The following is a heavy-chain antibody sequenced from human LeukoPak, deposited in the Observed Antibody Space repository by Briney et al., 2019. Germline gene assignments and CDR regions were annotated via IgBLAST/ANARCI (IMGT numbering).Heavy chain of an antibody. V-gene: IGHV4-61*02. CDR2: IYTSGST. J-gene: IGHJ4*02. D-gene: IGHD3-10*01. Sequence: SETLSLTCTVSGGSISSGSYYWSWIRQPAGKGLEWIGRIYTSGSTNYNPSLKSRVTMSVDTSKNQFSLKLSSVTAADTAVYYCARDLRRFSLYGPSFDYWGQGTLVTVSS. CDR1: GGSISSGSYY. CDR3: ARDLRRFSLYGPSFDY.